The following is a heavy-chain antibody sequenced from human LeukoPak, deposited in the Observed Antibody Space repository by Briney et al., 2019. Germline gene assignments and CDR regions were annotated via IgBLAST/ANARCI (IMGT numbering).Heavy chain of an antibody. D-gene: IGHD1-1*01. CDR2: IKQYGSEK. CDR3: ARGPNWNDDYYFDY. CDR1: GFTFSSYW. V-gene: IGHV3-7*04. Sequence: PGGSLRLSCAASGFTFSSYWMSWVRQAPGKGLEWVANIKQYGSEKYYVDSVKGRFTISRDNAKNSLYLQMNSLRAEDTAVYYCARGPNWNDDYYFDYWGQGTLVTVSS. J-gene: IGHJ4*02.